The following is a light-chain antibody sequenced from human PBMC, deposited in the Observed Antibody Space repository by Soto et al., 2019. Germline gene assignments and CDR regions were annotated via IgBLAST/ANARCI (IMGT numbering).Light chain of an antibody. CDR3: TSYTGSSLV. CDR1: SSDVGNYNY. Sequence: QSALTQPASVSGSPGQSITISCTGTSSDVGNYNYVPWYQQHPGKAPRLMIYDVTNRPSGVSNRFSGSKSGNTASLTISGLQAEDEADYYCTSYTGSSLVFGGGTKLTVL. V-gene: IGLV2-14*03. CDR2: DVT. J-gene: IGLJ2*01.